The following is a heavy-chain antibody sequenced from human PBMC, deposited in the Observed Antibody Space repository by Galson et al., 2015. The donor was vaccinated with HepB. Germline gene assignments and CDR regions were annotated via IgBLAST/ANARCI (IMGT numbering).Heavy chain of an antibody. CDR3: ARGFSGMVRGVGIDP. V-gene: IGHV3-33*01. CDR2: MRLDGSNE. Sequence: SLRLSCAASGFSVSNYGIHWVRQAPGKGLEWVAVMRLDGSNEYYADSVKGRFTISRDNSKNTLYLQMNNLRAEDTAVYYCARGFSGMVRGVGIDPWGQGTLVTVS. D-gene: IGHD3-10*01. J-gene: IGHJ5*02. CDR1: GFSVSNYG.